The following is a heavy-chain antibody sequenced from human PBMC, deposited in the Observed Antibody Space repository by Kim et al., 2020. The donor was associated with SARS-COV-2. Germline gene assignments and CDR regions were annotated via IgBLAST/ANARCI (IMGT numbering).Heavy chain of an antibody. CDR2: IDPSDSYT. CDR1: GYSFTSYW. J-gene: IGHJ5*02. D-gene: IGHD2-2*01. V-gene: IGHV5-10-1*01. CDR3: AINVVVPAAPPKNWFDP. Sequence: GESLKISCKGSGYSFTSYWISWVRQMPGKGLEWMGRIDPSDSYTNYSPSFQGHVTISADKSISTAYLQWSSLKASDTAMYYCAINVVVPAAPPKNWFDPWGQGTLVTVSS.